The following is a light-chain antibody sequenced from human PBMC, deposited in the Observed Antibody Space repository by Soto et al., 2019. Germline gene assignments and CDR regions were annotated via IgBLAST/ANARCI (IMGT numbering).Light chain of an antibody. CDR1: QSVSSNY. CDR2: GIS. CDR3: EQYGSSPRT. V-gene: IGKV3-20*01. J-gene: IGKJ1*01. Sequence: EVVLTQSPGTLSLSPGEGATLSCRASQSVSSNYFAWYQQKAGQAPRLLIYGISTRATGIPDRFSGSGSGTDFTLTISRLEHEDFSLYYCEQYGSSPRTFGQGPRVEIK.